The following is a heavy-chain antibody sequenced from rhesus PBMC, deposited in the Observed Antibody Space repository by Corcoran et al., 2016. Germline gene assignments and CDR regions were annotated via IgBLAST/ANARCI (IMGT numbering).Heavy chain of an antibody. CDR2: ISGSGGST. V-gene: IGHV4-173*01. CDR3: AGVAWYYSGSYYYGAFDF. CDR1: GGSISSNY. D-gene: IGHD3-16*01. J-gene: IGHJ3*01. Sequence: QLQLQESGPGLVKPSETLSLTCAVSGGSISSNYWSWIRQPPGKGLELIGRISGSGGSTDYNPSLKSRVTISTDTSKNQFSLKLSSVTAADSAVYYCAGVAWYYSGSYYYGAFDFWGQGLRVTVSS.